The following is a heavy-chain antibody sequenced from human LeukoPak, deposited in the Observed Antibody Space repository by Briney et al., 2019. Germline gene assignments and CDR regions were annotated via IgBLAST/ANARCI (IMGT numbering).Heavy chain of an antibody. Sequence: SQTLSLSCTVSGGSISSGSYHWSWIRQPAGKGLEWIGRIYTSGSTNYNPSLKSRVTISVDTSKNQFSLKLSSVTAADTAVYYCAGERKAARHDWFDPWGQGTLVTVSS. D-gene: IGHD6-6*01. CDR3: AGERKAARHDWFDP. CDR2: IYTSGST. V-gene: IGHV4-61*02. CDR1: GGSISSGSYH. J-gene: IGHJ5*02.